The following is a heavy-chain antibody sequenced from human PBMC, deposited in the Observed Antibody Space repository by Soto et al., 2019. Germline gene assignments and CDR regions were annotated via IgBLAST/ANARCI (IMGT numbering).Heavy chain of an antibody. CDR3: AKASVWYPYFDS. CDR2: ISGSGVST. V-gene: IGHV3-23*01. D-gene: IGHD6-13*01. J-gene: IGHJ4*02. CDR1: GFTFSSYA. Sequence: GGSLRLSCAVSGFTFSSYAMSWVRQAPGKGLEWVSVISGSGVSTYYVDSVKGRFTISRDNSKDTLYLQMNSLRAEDTAIYYCAKASVWYPYFDSWGQGTLVTVS.